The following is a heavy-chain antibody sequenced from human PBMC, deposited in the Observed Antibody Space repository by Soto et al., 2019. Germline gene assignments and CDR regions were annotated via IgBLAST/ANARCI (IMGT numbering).Heavy chain of an antibody. CDR2: INHSGST. J-gene: IGHJ4*02. Sequence: SETLSLTCAVYGGSFSGYYWSWIRQPPGKGLEWIGEINHSGSTNYNPSLKSRVTISVDTSKNQFSLKLSSVTAADTAVYYCARYRRAAAGTGFDYWGQGTLVTVSS. D-gene: IGHD6-13*01. CDR1: GGSFSGYY. CDR3: ARYRRAAAGTGFDY. V-gene: IGHV4-34*01.